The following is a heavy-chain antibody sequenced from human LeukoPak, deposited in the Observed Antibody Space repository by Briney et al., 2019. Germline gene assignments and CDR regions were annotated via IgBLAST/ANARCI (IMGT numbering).Heavy chain of an antibody. Sequence: GSLRLSCAASGFTFSSYSMNWVRQAPGKGLEWVGRIKSKTDGGTTDYAAPVKGRFTISRDDSKNTLYLQMNSLKTEDTAVYYCTTDRYSSSWGYYFDYWGQGTLVTVSS. CDR3: TTDRYSSSWGYYFDY. CDR1: GFTFSSYS. V-gene: IGHV3-15*01. CDR2: IKSKTDGGTT. D-gene: IGHD6-13*01. J-gene: IGHJ4*02.